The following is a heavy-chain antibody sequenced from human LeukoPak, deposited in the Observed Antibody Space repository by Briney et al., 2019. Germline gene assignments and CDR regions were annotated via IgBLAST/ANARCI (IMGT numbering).Heavy chain of an antibody. V-gene: IGHV3-53*01. Sequence: PGRSLRLSCAASGFTVSSNYMSWVRQAPGKGLEWVSLIYSGGSIYYADSVKGRFTISRDNSKNMVYFQMNSPRAEDTAVYYCARAFYGDYTGPWYFDLWGRGTLVTVSS. CDR1: GFTVSSNY. J-gene: IGHJ2*01. CDR2: IYSGGSI. CDR3: ARAFYGDYTGPWYFDL. D-gene: IGHD4-17*01.